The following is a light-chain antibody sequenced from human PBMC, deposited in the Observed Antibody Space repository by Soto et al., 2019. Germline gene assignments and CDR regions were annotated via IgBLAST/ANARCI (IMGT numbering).Light chain of an antibody. CDR1: QSVFYNSNKKNY. J-gene: IGKJ5*01. CDR3: QQYYTIPIT. CDR2: WAS. Sequence: DFVMTQFPDSLAVSLGERATINCKSSQSVFYNSNKKNYLAGYQQKPGQPPKLLISWASTRESGVPDRFSGGGSGTDFTLTISRLQAEDVAVYFCQQYYTIPITFGQGTRLDIK. V-gene: IGKV4-1*01.